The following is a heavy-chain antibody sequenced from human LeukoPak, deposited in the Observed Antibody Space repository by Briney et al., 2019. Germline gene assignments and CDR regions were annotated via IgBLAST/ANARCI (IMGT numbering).Heavy chain of an antibody. Sequence: GGSLRLSCATSGFTFSSYAMNWVRQAPGKGLEWVSAISGSGGSTYYADSVKGRFTISRDNSKNTLYLQMNSLRAEDTAVYYCAKDLLGGIGEPYDYWGQGTLVTVSS. CDR2: ISGSGGST. CDR3: AKDLLGGIGEPYDY. D-gene: IGHD3-10*01. J-gene: IGHJ4*02. V-gene: IGHV3-23*01. CDR1: GFTFSSYA.